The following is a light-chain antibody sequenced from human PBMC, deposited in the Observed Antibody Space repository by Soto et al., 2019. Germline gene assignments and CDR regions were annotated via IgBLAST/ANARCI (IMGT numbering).Light chain of an antibody. J-gene: IGLJ1*01. CDR1: SSNIGSNT. CDR3: AAWDDSLNGYV. Sequence: QPVLTQPPSASGTPGQRVTISCSGSSSNIGSNTVNWYQQLPGTAPKLLIYSNNQRPSGVPDRFSGSKSGTSAFLAISGLQSEDEADYYCAAWDDSLNGYVFGTGTKLIVL. V-gene: IGLV1-44*01. CDR2: SNN.